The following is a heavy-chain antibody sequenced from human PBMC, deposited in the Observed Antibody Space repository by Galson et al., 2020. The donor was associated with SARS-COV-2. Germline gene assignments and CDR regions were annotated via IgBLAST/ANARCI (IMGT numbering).Heavy chain of an antibody. Sequence: ASETLSLTCSVSGGSLRSGYYYWGWIRQPPGKGLEWIGSIYSSASTYYNPSLKSRVTISVDTSKDQLSLKLISVTAADTAVYFCERDPGYSRRWHSFDYWGQGIMVTVSS. V-gene: IGHV4-39*07. J-gene: IGHJ4*02. CDR3: ERDPGYSRRWHSFDY. CDR2: IYSSAST. D-gene: IGHD5-12*01. CDR1: GGSLRSGYYY.